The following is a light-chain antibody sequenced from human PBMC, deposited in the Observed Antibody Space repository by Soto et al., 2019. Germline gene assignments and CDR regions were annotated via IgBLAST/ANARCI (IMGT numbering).Light chain of an antibody. J-gene: IGKJ4*01. V-gene: IGKV3-20*01. CDR3: QQYGSSPPLT. CDR1: QSISSSF. CDR2: DAS. Sequence: EFVLTQSPGKLSLSPGERATLSCRASQSISSSFLAWYQQKPGQAPRLLIYDASSRGTGIPDRFSGSGSGTDFTLTISRLEPEDFAVYYCQQYGSSPPLTFGGGTKVEIK.